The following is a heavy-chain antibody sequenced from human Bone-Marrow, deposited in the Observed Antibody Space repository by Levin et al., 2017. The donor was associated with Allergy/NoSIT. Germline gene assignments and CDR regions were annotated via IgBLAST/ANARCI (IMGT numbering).Heavy chain of an antibody. Sequence: PGGSLRLSCAASGFTFSTSWMHWVRQVPGKGLVWVSRISSDGSSAIYADSVKGRFTVSRDNAKNTLYLQMNSLRAEDTALYYCARAGVGSADYWGQGTLVTVSS. CDR2: ISSDGSSA. CDR3: ARAGVGSADY. D-gene: IGHD3-10*01. CDR1: GFTFSTSW. V-gene: IGHV3-74*01. J-gene: IGHJ4*02.